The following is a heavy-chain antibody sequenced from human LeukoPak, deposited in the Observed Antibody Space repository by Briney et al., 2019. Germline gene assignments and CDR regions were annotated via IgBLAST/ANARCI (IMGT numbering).Heavy chain of an antibody. CDR2: INHSGST. J-gene: IGHJ4*02. CDR3: ALYSYYFDY. Sequence: PSETLSLTCAVYGGSFSGYYWSWIRQPPGKGLEWIGEINHSGSTNYNPSLKSRVTISVDTSKNQFSLKLSSVTAADTAVYYCALYSYYFDYWGQGTLVTVSS. D-gene: IGHD5-18*01. CDR1: GGSFSGYY. V-gene: IGHV4-34*01.